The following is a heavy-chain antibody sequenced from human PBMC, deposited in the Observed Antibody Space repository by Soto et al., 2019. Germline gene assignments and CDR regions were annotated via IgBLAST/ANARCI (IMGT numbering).Heavy chain of an antibody. J-gene: IGHJ4*02. CDR2: IYYSGST. CDR3: GAFRMVRGVLRDDY. CDR1: GGSISSGDYY. D-gene: IGHD3-10*01. Sequence: SETLSLTCTVSGGSISSGDYYWSWIRQPPGKGLEWIGYIYYSGSTYYNQSLKSRVTISVDTSKNQFSLKLSSVTAADTAVNYWGAFRMVRGVLRDDYWRQGNLVTVSS. V-gene: IGHV4-30-4*01.